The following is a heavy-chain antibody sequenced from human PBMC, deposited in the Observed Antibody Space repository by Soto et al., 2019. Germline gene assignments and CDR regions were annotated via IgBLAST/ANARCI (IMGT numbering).Heavy chain of an antibody. CDR3: AVDYYDSSGYLWGIDY. Sequence: QVQLVQSGAEVKKPGSSVKVSCKASGGTFSSYAISWVRQAPGQGLEWMGGIIPIFGTANYAQKFQGRVTITADESTSTAYMELSSLRSDDTAVYYCAVDYYDSSGYLWGIDYWGQGTLVTVSS. J-gene: IGHJ4*02. CDR1: GGTFSSYA. CDR2: IIPIFGTA. V-gene: IGHV1-69*01. D-gene: IGHD3-22*01.